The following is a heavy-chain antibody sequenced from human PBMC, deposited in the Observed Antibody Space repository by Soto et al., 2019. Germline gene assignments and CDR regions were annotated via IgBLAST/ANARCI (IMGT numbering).Heavy chain of an antibody. CDR1: GYSFTSYW. CDR2: IDPSDSYT. V-gene: IGHV5-10-1*01. D-gene: IGHD3-10*01. Sequence: GESLTISCKGSGYSFTSYWISWVRQMPGKGLEWMGRIDPSDSYTNYSPSFQGHVTISADKSISTAYLQWSSLKASDTAMYYCARHSGSGSLPTGFDYWGQGTLVTVSS. CDR3: ARHSGSGSLPTGFDY. J-gene: IGHJ4*02.